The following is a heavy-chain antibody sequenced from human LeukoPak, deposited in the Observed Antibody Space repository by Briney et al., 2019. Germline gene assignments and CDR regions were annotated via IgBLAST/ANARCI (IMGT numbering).Heavy chain of an antibody. D-gene: IGHD5-18*01. CDR1: GGSISSYY. V-gene: IGHV4-59*12. CDR3: AKDLLAMVGYMDV. Sequence: PSETLSLTCTVSGGSISSYYWSWIRQPPGKGLEWIGYIYYSGSTNYNPSLKSRVTISVDTSKNQFSLKLTSVTAADTAMYYCAKDLLAMVGYMDVWGKGTTVTVSS. J-gene: IGHJ6*03. CDR2: IYYSGST.